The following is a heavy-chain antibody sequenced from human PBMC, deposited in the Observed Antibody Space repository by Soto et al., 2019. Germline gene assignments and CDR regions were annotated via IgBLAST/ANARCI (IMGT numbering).Heavy chain of an antibody. Sequence: PSETLSLTCAVSGGSISSSNWWSWVRQAPGKGLEWIGEIYHTGSTNSNPSLKSRVTISVDKSKNQFSLRLSSVTAADTAVYYCARKYITLDYWGQGTLVTAPQ. CDR2: IYHTGST. J-gene: IGHJ4*02. V-gene: IGHV4-4*02. CDR1: GGSISSSNW. CDR3: ARKYITLDY. D-gene: IGHD1-20*01.